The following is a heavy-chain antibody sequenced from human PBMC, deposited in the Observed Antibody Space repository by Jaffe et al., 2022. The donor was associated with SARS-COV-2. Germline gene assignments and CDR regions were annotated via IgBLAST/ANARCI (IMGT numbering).Heavy chain of an antibody. CDR2: ISKDGSKI. V-gene: IGHV3-11*01. J-gene: IGHJ4*02. CDR1: GFTFSDYY. Sequence: QVQLAESGGGLVQPGGSLRLSCVVSGFTFSDYYMSWFRQAPGKGLECVSHISKDGSKIYYGDSVKGRFTVSRDNAKNSLFLQMNSLRVEDTAVYYCVRVGQFDYWGQGTLVTVAS. CDR3: VRVGQFDY. D-gene: IGHD3-3*01.